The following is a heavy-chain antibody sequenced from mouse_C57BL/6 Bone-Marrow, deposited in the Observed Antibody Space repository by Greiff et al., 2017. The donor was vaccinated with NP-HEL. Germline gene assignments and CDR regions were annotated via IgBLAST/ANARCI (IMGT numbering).Heavy chain of an antibody. D-gene: IGHD1-1*01. CDR1: GYTFTSYW. V-gene: IGHV1-74*01. Sequence: QVHVKQPGAELVKPGASVKVSCKASGYTFTSYWMHWVKQRPGQGLEWIGRIHPSDSDTNYNQKFKGKATLTVDKYSSTAYMQLSSLTSEDSAVYYCARYYGSKDYFDYWGQGTTLTVSS. CDR2: IHPSDSDT. CDR3: ARYYGSKDYFDY. J-gene: IGHJ2*01.